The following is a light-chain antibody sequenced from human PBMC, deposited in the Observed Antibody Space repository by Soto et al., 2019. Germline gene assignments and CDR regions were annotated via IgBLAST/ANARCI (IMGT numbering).Light chain of an antibody. V-gene: IGLV2-14*03. CDR1: SSDVGGYNY. J-gene: IGLJ1*01. CDR3: SSYTSSSSYV. CDR2: DVS. Sequence: QFVLTQPASVSGSPGQSITLSCTGTSSDVGGYNYVSWYQQHPGHAPKLMIYDVSNRPSGVSNRFSGSKSGNTASLTISGLQAEDEADYCCSSYTSSSSYVFGTGTKVTVL.